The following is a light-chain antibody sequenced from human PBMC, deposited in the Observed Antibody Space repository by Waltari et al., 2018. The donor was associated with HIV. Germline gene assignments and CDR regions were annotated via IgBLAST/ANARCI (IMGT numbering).Light chain of an antibody. CDR3: QQSYSIHT. CDR1: QSISSY. CDR2: AAS. V-gene: IGKV1-39*01. J-gene: IGKJ2*01. Sequence: DIQMTQSPSSLSASVGDRVTITCRASQSISSYLNWYQQKPGKAPKVLIYAASSLQSGVPSRFSGSEAGTDFTLTISSLQPEDFATYYCQQSYSIHTFGQGTKLEIK.